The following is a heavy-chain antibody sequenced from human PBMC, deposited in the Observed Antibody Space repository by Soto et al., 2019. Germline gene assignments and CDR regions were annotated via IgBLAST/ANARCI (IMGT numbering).Heavy chain of an antibody. V-gene: IGHV3-33*01. D-gene: IGHD3-10*01. CDR2: IWNDGSKE. Sequence: HVQLVESGGGVVQPGRSLRLSCAASGFNFNSYGMHWVRQAPGKGLEWVAVIWNDGSKEDYADSVKGRFTISRDDSKSTLYVDMNSLEVEDTAVYYCARAIGRLSEPDFWGQGTLVSVSS. CDR3: ARAIGRLSEPDF. CDR1: GFNFNSYG. J-gene: IGHJ4*02.